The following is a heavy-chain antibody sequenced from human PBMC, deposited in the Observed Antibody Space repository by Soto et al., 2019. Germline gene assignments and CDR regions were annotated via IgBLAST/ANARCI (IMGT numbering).Heavy chain of an antibody. CDR3: ARESGPDCSSTSCYAPRRSVGSSWYQP. CDR2: IIPILGIA. V-gene: IGHV1-69*08. D-gene: IGHD2-2*01. Sequence: QVQLVQSGAEVKKPGSSVKVSCKASGGTFSSYTISWVRQAPGQGLEWMGRIIPILGIANYAQKFQGRVTITADKSTSTAYMELSSLRSEDTAVYYCARESGPDCSSTSCYAPRRSVGSSWYQPWGQGTLVTVSS. CDR1: GGTFSSYT. J-gene: IGHJ5*02.